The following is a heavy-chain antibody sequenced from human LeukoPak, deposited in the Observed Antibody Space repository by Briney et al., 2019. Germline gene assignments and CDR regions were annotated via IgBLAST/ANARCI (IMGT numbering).Heavy chain of an antibody. V-gene: IGHV4-39*07. Sequence: SETLSLTCTVSGGSISSSSYYWGWIRQPPGKGLEWIGSIYYSGSTYYNPSLKSRVTISVDTSKNQFSLKLSSVTAADTAVYYCARAKVRRGGFDYWGQGTLVTVSS. CDR2: IYYSGST. CDR1: GGSISSSSYY. D-gene: IGHD3-10*01. CDR3: ARAKVRRGGFDY. J-gene: IGHJ4*02.